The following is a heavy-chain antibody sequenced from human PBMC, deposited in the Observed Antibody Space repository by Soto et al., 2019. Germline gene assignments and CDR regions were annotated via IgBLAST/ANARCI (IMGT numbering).Heavy chain of an antibody. D-gene: IGHD3-9*01. CDR2: INPNSGGT. J-gene: IGHJ6*03. V-gene: IGHV1-2*04. CDR3: AREGLQDYDILTGGGGDYYMDV. Sequence: ASVKVSCKASGYTFTGYYMHCVRQAPGQGLEWMGWINPNSGGTNYAQKFQGWVTMTRDTSISTAYMELRSLRSDDTAVYYCAREGLQDYDILTGGGGDYYMDVWGKGTTVTVSS. CDR1: GYTFTGYY.